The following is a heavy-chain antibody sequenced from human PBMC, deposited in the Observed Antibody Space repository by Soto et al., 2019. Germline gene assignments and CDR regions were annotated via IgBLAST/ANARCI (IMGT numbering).Heavy chain of an antibody. CDR2: ISYDGSNK. V-gene: IGHV3-30-3*01. D-gene: IGHD3-9*01. CDR3: ARFRYFDVDTGMDV. J-gene: IGHJ6*02. CDR1: GFTFSSYA. Sequence: GGSLRLSCAASGFTFSSYAMHWVRQAPGKGLEWVAVISYDGSNKYYADSVKGRFTISRDNSKNTLYLQMNSLRAEDTAVYYCARFRYFDVDTGMDVWGQGTTVTVSS.